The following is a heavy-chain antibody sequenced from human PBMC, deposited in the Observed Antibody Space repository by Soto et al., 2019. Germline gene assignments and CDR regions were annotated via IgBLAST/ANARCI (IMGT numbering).Heavy chain of an antibody. CDR3: ARGWSYGDYYYGMDV. V-gene: IGHV1-8*01. CDR2: MNPNSGNT. Sequence: ASVKVSCKASGYTFTSYDINWGRQATGQGLEWMGWMNPNSGNTGYAQKFQGRVTMTRNTSISTAYMELSSLRSEDTAVYYCARGWSYGDYYYGMDVWGQGTTVTVSS. D-gene: IGHD1-26*01. J-gene: IGHJ6*02. CDR1: GYTFTSYD.